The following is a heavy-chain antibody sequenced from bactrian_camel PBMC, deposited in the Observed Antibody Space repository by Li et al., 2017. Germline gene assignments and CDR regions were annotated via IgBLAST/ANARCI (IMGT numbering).Heavy chain of an antibody. D-gene: IGHD6*01. CDR1: GFTFSRYA. CDR3: ATASRTQVAGY. V-gene: IGHV3S31*01. CDR2: IPSGSSGST. Sequence: VQLVESGGGLVQPGGSLRLSCAASGFTFSRYAMSWVRQAPGKGLEWVSTIPSGSSGSTYYADSVKGRFTISRDNAKNTLHLQMNSLNTEDSAVYYCATASRTQVAGYWGQGTQVTVS. J-gene: IGHJ4*01.